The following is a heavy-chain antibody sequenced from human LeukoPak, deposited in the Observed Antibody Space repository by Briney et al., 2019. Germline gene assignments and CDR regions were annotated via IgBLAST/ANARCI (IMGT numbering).Heavy chain of an antibody. J-gene: IGHJ6*02. CDR3: ARVIAAAGTYGMDV. Sequence: PMASVTVSCKASGYTFTSYGISWVRQAPGQGLEWMGWISAYNGNTNYAQKLQGRVTMTTDTSTSTAYMELRSLRSDDTAVYCCARVIAAAGTYGMDVWGQGTTVTVSS. V-gene: IGHV1-18*01. D-gene: IGHD6-13*01. CDR1: GYTFTSYG. CDR2: ISAYNGNT.